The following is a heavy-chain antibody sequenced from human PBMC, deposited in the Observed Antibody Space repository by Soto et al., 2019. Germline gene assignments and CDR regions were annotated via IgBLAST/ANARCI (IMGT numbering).Heavy chain of an antibody. V-gene: IGHV3-30*18. J-gene: IGHJ6*02. CDR1: GFTFSSYG. D-gene: IGHD3-9*01. CDR3: SKDRAAPSFYFVCCVFFPWYYYYCMDV. Sequence: GESLKISCAASGFTFSSYGMHWVRQAPGKGLEWVAVISYDGSNKYYADSVKGRFTISRDNSKNTLYLQMNSLRAEDTAVYYCSKDRAAPSFYFVCCVFFPWYYYYCMDVWGQGTTVTVSS. CDR2: ISYDGSNK.